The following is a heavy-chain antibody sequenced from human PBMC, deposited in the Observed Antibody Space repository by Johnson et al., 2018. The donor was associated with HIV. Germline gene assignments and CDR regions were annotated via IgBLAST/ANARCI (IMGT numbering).Heavy chain of an antibody. CDR3: AQEKSSGWSFHAFEI. J-gene: IGHJ3*02. CDR1: GFTFSDYW. CDR2: IQQEGSVK. V-gene: IGHV3-7*01. Sequence: VQLVESGGGVVQPGRSLRLSCAGSGFTFSDYWMSWVRRAPGKGMEWVANIQQEGSVKYYVDSVKGRFTISRDNSRNTLYLQMNRLGVEDTAIYYWAQEKSSGWSFHAFEIWGQGTMVTVSS. D-gene: IGHD6-19*01.